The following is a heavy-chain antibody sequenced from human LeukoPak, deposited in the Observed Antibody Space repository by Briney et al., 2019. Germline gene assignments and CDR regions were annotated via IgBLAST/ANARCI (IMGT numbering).Heavy chain of an antibody. CDR3: AKREQLGDY. Sequence: GGSLRLSCAASGFTFIDYGIYWVRQAPGKGLEWVSGISGNGDRTSYADSVKGRFAVSRDNSKNTLYLQMNSLRAEDTAVYYCAKREQLGDYWGQGTLVTVSS. J-gene: IGHJ4*02. V-gene: IGHV3-23*01. D-gene: IGHD6-6*01. CDR1: GFTFIDYG. CDR2: ISGNGDRT.